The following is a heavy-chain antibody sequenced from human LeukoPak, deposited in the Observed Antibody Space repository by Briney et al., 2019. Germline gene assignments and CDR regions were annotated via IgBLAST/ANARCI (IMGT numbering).Heavy chain of an antibody. CDR3: ARATGWYYFDY. CDR1: GYTFTDYY. CDR2: INPNSGGT. D-gene: IGHD6-19*01. J-gene: IGHJ4*02. Sequence: ASVKVSCRATGYTFTDYYMHWVRQAPGQGLEWMGWINPNSGGTNYAQKFQGRVTMTRDTSISTAYMELSRLRSDDTSVYYCARATGWYYFDYWGQGTLVTVSS. V-gene: IGHV1-2*02.